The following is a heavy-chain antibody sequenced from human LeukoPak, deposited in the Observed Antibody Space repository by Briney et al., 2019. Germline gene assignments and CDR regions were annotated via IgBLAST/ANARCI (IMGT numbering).Heavy chain of an antibody. CDR2: ISSYNGNT. J-gene: IGHJ3*02. D-gene: IGHD3-9*01. CDR3: ARDHDLYYDILTGAHTGDAFDI. Sequence: ASVKVSCKASGYTFTSYGISWERQAPGQGLEWMGWISSYNGNTNYAQKFQGRVTMTTDTATSTAYMELRSLRSDDTAVYYCARDHDLYYDILTGAHTGDAFDIWGQGTMVTVSS. CDR1: GYTFTSYG. V-gene: IGHV1-18*01.